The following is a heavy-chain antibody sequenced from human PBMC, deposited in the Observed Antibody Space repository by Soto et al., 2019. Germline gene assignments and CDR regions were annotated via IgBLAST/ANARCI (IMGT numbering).Heavy chain of an antibody. CDR2: VDLDGSTT. D-gene: IGHD3-10*01. CDR1: GFTFSSYW. J-gene: IGHJ4*02. V-gene: IGHV3-74*01. Sequence: EVQLVESGGGLVQPGGSLRLSCAASGFTFSSYWMHWVRQAPGKGLVWVSRVDLDGSTTSYADSVKGRFTITRDNAKNTLYLQMSTLRAEDSAIYFCVRGSKDSYPGSRIFDFWGRGTLVTVSS. CDR3: VRGSKDSYPGSRIFDF.